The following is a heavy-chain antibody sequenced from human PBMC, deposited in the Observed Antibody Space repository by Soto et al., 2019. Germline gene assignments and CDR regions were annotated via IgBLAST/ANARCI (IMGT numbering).Heavy chain of an antibody. D-gene: IGHD3-16*01. Sequence: QVQLVQSGAEVKKPGSSVKVSCKASGGTFSSYTISWVRQAPGQGLEWMGRIIPILGIANYAQKLQGRVTVTADKSASRAYMEVRSRRTKDTAVYYSARGGLSYYVNPGRSRWFDPWGQGTLVTVS. V-gene: IGHV1-69*02. CDR2: IIPILGIA. CDR3: ARGGLSYYVNPGRSRWFDP. J-gene: IGHJ5*02. CDR1: GGTFSSYT.